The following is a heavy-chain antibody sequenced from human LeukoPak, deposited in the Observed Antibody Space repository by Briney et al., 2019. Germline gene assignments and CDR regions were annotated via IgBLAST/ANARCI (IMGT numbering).Heavy chain of an antibody. J-gene: IGHJ6*02. V-gene: IGHV4-34*01. D-gene: IGHD2-21*02. CDR2: INHSGST. Sequence: SETLSLTCAVYGGSLSGYYWSWIRQPPGKGLEWIGEINHSGSTNYNPSLKSRLAISVDTSKNLLSLTLSSVTAADTAVYFCASLSVRLLTLDVWGQGTTVTVSS. CDR1: GGSLSGYY. CDR3: ASLSVRLLTLDV.